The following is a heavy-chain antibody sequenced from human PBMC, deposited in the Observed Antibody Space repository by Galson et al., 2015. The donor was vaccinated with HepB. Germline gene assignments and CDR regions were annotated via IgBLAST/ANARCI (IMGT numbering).Heavy chain of an antibody. CDR3: AKDQRSSRASRYDWFDP. V-gene: IGHV3-23*01. J-gene: IGHJ5*02. CDR2: ISDRGGST. Sequence: SLRLSCAASGFTFSSNAMTWVRRAPGKGLEWVSSISDRGGSTYYADTVTGRFTISRDNSKNTLYLQMNSLRVEDTAVYYCAKDQRSSRASRYDWFDPWGQGTLVTVSS. D-gene: IGHD6-25*01. CDR1: GFTFSSNA.